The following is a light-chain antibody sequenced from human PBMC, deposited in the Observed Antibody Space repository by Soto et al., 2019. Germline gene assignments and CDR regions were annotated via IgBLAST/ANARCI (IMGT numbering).Light chain of an antibody. CDR3: MQALQTPLT. J-gene: IGKJ2*01. CDR2: LGS. Sequence: DIVMTQSPLSLPVTPGEPASISCRSSQSLLHRNGYNYLDWYLQKPGQSPQLLIYLGSNRASGVPDRFSGSGSGTDFTLKITRVEAEDVGVYYYCMQALQTPLTFGQGTKLEIK. CDR1: QSLLHRNGYNY. V-gene: IGKV2-28*01.